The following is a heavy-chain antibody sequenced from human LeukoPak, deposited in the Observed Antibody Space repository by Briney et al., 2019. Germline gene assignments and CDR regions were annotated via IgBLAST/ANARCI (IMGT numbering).Heavy chain of an antibody. J-gene: IGHJ4*02. CDR1: GFSFSNYG. CDR2: ITGNGATT. Sequence: GGSLRLSCAASGFSFSNYGMNWVRQAPGKGLELVSGITGNGATTYYADSVKGRFTISRDNSRNTVYLQMNSLRAEDTAVYYCSRSRPKFKDFEYWGQGTLVTVSS. V-gene: IGHV3-23*01. CDR3: SRSRPKFKDFEY.